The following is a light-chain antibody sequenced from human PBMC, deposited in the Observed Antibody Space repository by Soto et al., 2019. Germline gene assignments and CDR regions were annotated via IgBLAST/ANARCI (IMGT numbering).Light chain of an antibody. J-gene: IGKJ1*01. CDR3: QKYNSAMWT. CDR2: AAS. V-gene: IGKV3-20*01. CDR1: QSVSSDF. Sequence: EIVLTQSPGTLSLSPGARATLSCRASQSVSSDFLAWYQQKPGQAPRLLIYAASSRASGIPDRFSGSGSGTDFTLTISSLEPEDVGTYYCQKYNSAMWTFGQGTKVDIK.